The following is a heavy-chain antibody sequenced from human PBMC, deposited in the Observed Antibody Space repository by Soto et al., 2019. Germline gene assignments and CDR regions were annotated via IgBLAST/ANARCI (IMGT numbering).Heavy chain of an antibody. Sequence: VSVKVSCKASGYTFTSYAMHWVRQAPGQGLEWMGIINPGGGSTSYAQKFQGRVTMTRDTSTSTVYMELSSLRSEDTAVYYCVRGDYGGNSGNDAFDIWGQGTMVTVSS. J-gene: IGHJ3*02. V-gene: IGHV1-46*01. CDR2: INPGGGST. CDR3: VRGDYGGNSGNDAFDI. CDR1: GYTFTSYA. D-gene: IGHD4-17*01.